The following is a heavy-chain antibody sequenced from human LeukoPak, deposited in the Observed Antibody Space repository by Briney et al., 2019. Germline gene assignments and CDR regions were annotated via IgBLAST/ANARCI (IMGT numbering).Heavy chain of an antibody. Sequence: ASVKVSCKTSGYTFTDYYLHWVRQAPGQGLEWVGWIHPNTGATHHAQKFQGRLTMTRDTSISTVYMELTRLRSDDAAVYYCARDMGRYSGYDYDYWGQGTLVTASS. J-gene: IGHJ4*02. V-gene: IGHV1-2*02. CDR2: IHPNTGAT. CDR1: GYTFTDYY. D-gene: IGHD5-12*01. CDR3: ARDMGRYSGYDYDY.